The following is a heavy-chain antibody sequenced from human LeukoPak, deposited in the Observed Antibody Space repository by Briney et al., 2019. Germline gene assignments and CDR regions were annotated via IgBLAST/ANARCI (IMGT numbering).Heavy chain of an antibody. D-gene: IGHD3-10*01. CDR2: ISGYNGNT. V-gene: IGHV1-18*01. CDR3: ARDNYYGSGSFIRWFDP. CDR1: GYTLTSYG. Sequence: ASVKVSCKASGYTLTSYGISWVRQAPGQGLEWMGWISGYNGNTNYAQKLQGRVTMTTDTSTSTAYMELRSLRSDDTAVYYCARDNYYGSGSFIRWFDPWGQGTLVTVSS. J-gene: IGHJ5*02.